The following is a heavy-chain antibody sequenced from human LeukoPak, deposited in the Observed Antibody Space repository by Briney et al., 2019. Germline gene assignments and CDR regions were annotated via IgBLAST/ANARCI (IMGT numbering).Heavy chain of an antibody. Sequence: ASVKVSCKVSGYTLTEMSIHWVRQAPGGALEWMGGFDPEDGETVYAPMFQGRVTMTEDTSADTAYMELSSLRSEDTAVHYCTTCLNGAGQPVAIYYYGMDVWGQGTTVTVSS. CDR2: FDPEDGET. V-gene: IGHV1-24*01. CDR1: GYTLTEMS. J-gene: IGHJ6*02. D-gene: IGHD2-2*01. CDR3: TTCLNGAGQPVAIYYYGMDV.